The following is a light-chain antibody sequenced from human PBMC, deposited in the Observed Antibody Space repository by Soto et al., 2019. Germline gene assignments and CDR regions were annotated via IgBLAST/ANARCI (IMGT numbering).Light chain of an antibody. Sequence: QFVLTQPPSVSGAPGQRVTISCKGSISKVWAGYDVHWYQQLPGTSPKLLIYADTSRPSGVPGRFSGSKSGTSASLAITGLQADDEADYYCQSYDKSLSGLYVFGPGTKVTV. J-gene: IGLJ1*01. CDR3: QSYDKSLSGLYV. CDR2: ADT. CDR1: ISKVWAGYD. V-gene: IGLV1-40*01.